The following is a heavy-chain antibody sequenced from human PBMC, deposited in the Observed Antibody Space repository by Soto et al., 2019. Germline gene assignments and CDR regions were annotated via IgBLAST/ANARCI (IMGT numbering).Heavy chain of an antibody. D-gene: IGHD3-16*02. CDR2: IYYSGST. J-gene: IGHJ4*02. V-gene: IGHV4-59*08. Sequence: GKGLEWIGYIYYSGSTNYNPSLKSRVTISVDTSKNQFSLKLSSVTAADTAVYYCARQKYDYVWGSCRYTLPRPFDYCGQRTLVSVSS. CDR3: ARQKYDYVWGSCRYTLPRPFDY.